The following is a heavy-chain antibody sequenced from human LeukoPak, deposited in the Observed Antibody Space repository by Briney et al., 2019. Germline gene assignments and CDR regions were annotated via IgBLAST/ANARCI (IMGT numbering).Heavy chain of an antibody. V-gene: IGHV4-39*01. J-gene: IGHJ1*01. CDR2: IYYSGTT. CDR1: GGSITSSSSY. Sequence: SETLSLTCPVSGGSITSSSSYWGWIRQPPGKGLEWIGTIYYSGTTYYNPSLKSRVTISIDAAKNQFSLMLTSVTAADTAVYYCAEDAYLSYSNLRLGEHWGQGTLVTVSS. CDR3: AEDAYLSYSNLRLGEH. D-gene: IGHD4-11*01.